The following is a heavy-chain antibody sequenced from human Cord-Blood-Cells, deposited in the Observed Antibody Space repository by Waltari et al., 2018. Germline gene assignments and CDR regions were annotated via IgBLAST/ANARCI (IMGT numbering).Heavy chain of an antibody. CDR2: IYHSGST. CDR1: GYSISSGYY. Sequence: QVQLQESGPGLVKPSETLSLTCAVSGYSISSGYYWGWIRQPPGKGLEWIGSIYHSGSTYYNPTLKSRVTIAVDTSKNQFSLKLSSVTAADTAVYYCARGGGSYYKNAFDIWGQGTMVTVSS. J-gene: IGHJ3*02. V-gene: IGHV4-38-2*01. D-gene: IGHD1-26*01. CDR3: ARGGGSYYKNAFDI.